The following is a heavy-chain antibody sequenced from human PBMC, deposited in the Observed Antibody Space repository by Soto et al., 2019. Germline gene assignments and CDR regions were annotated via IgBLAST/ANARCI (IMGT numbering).Heavy chain of an antibody. CDR3: ARDPWSSRYDFWSGYWNY. CDR2: ISAYNGNT. Sequence: QVQLVRSGAEVKKPGASVKVSCKASGYTFTSYGISWVRQAPGQGLEWMGWISAYNGNTNYAQKLQGRVTMTTDTSTSTAYMELRSLRSDDTAVYYCARDPWSSRYDFWSGYWNYWGQGTLVTVSS. V-gene: IGHV1-18*01. CDR1: GYTFTSYG. J-gene: IGHJ4*02. D-gene: IGHD3-3*01.